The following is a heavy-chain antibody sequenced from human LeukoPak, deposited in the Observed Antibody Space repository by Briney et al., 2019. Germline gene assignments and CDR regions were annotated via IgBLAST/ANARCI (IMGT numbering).Heavy chain of an antibody. V-gene: IGHV4-59*01. CDR2: IYYSGST. D-gene: IGHD2-8*01. J-gene: IGHJ4*02. CDR3: AREVNGYFDY. CDR1: GGSISSYY. Sequence: KPSETLSLTCTVSGGSISSYYWSWIRQPPGKGLEWIGYIYYSGSTNYNPSLKSRVTISVGTSKNQFSLKLSSVTAADTAVYYCAREVNGYFDYWGQGTLVTVSS.